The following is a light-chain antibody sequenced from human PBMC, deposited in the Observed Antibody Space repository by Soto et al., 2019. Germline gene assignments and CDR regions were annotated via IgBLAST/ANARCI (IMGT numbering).Light chain of an antibody. V-gene: IGKV1-39*01. CDR1: QNIDSY. J-gene: IGKJ1*01. CDR2: DAS. Sequence: DIQMTQSASYLSASVGDRVTITCRASQNIDSYLNWYQQRPGKAPKLLIHDASSLQSGVPSRFSGSGSGTDFALTINSLQPEDFATIYCQQTYSTPWTFGQGTKVDIK. CDR3: QQTYSTPWT.